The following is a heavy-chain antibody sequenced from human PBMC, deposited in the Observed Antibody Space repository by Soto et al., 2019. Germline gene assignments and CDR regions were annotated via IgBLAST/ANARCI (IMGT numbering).Heavy chain of an antibody. D-gene: IGHD6-13*01. Sequence: ETLSLTCAVYGGSFSGYYWSWISQPPGKGLEWIGEINHSGRTNYNPSLKSRVTISVDTSKNQFSLRLSSVTAAHTAVYYCARGIAARQEQQLVPLLDYWGQGTLVTVSS. CDR2: INHSGRT. CDR1: GGSFSGYY. V-gene: IGHV4-34*01. J-gene: IGHJ4*02. CDR3: ARGIAARQEQQLVPLLDY.